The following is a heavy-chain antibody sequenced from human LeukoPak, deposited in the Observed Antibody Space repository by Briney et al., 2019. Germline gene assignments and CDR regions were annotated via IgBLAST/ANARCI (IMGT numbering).Heavy chain of an antibody. J-gene: IGHJ4*02. D-gene: IGHD3-3*01. CDR1: GFTFSSCG. CDR3: ARDMLYYDFWSGYPDY. CDR2: IWYDGSNK. Sequence: GGSLRLSCAASGFTFSSCGMHWVRQAPDKGLEWVAVIWYDGSNKYYADSVKGRFTISRDNSKNTLYLQMNSLRAEDTAVYYCARDMLYYDFWSGYPDYWGQGTLVTVSS. V-gene: IGHV3-33*01.